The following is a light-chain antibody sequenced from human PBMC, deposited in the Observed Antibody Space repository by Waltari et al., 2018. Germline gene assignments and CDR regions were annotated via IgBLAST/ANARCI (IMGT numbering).Light chain of an antibody. CDR2: DVS. J-gene: IGLJ3*02. V-gene: IGLV2-14*03. Sequence: QSALTQPASVAGSPGQSLTISCPGTSSAVGGYNYVAWYPQHPGKAPKLMIYDVSNRPSGVSNRFSGSKSGNTASLTISGLQAEDEADYYCSSYTSSSTLWVFGGGTKLTVL. CDR3: SSYTSSSTLWV. CDR1: SSAVGGYNY.